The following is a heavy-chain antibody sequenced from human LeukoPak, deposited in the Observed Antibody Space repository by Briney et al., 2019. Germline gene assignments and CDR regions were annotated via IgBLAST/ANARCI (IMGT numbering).Heavy chain of an antibody. CDR3: AKGRAKATVTTGDH. CDR1: GFTFSSYE. D-gene: IGHD4-17*01. Sequence: PGGSLRLSCAASGFTFSSYEMNWVRQAPGKGLEWVSAISGSGGSTHYADSVKGRFTISRDNSKNTLYLQMNSLRADDTAVYYCAKGRAKATVTTGDHWGQGTLATVSS. J-gene: IGHJ4*02. V-gene: IGHV3-23*01. CDR2: ISGSGGST.